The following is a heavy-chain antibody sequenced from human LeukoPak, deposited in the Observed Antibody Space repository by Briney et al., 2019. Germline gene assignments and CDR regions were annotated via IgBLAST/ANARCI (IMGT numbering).Heavy chain of an antibody. CDR2: INSDGSST. J-gene: IGHJ4*02. CDR3: ARGAAGATDY. V-gene: IGHV3-74*01. CDR1: GFTFSSYW. Sequence: GGSLRLSCAASGFTFSSYWMHWVRQAPGKGLVRVSRINSDGSSTSYADSVKGRFTTSRDNAKNTLYLQMNSLRAEDTAVYYCARGAAGATDYWGQGTLVTVSS. D-gene: IGHD1-26*01.